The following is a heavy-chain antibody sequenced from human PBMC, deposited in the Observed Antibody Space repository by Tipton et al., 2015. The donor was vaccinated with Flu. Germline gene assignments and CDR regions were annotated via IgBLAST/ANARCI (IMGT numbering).Heavy chain of an antibody. CDR1: GFTFGDYW. CDR3: ARVSMVRGVRYFGMDV. J-gene: IGHJ6*02. Sequence: GSLRLSCAASGFTFGDYWMHWVRQAPGKGLEWVANINQDGSVNYYVDSVKGRFTISRDNAKNSLFLQMNSLRAEDTAVYYCARVSMVRGVRYFGMDVWGQGTTVTVSS. V-gene: IGHV3-7*01. D-gene: IGHD3-10*01. CDR2: INQDGSVN.